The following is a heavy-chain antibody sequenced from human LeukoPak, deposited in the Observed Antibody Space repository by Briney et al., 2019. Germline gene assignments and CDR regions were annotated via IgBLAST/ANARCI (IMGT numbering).Heavy chain of an antibody. J-gene: IGHJ6*03. V-gene: IGHV4-34*01. Sequence: SETLSLTCAVAGESFSGFYWSWIRQTPGNGLEWIGEINQTGNTNYNPSLTDYNPSLKSRVTISVDSSKRHLSLTVNSGAVPILSDFYCTRVRHDTLEYGHYMDVWGKGTTVTVSS. D-gene: IGHD3-3*01. CDR3: TRVRHDTLEYGHYMDV. CDR2: INQTGNT. CDR1: GESFSGFY.